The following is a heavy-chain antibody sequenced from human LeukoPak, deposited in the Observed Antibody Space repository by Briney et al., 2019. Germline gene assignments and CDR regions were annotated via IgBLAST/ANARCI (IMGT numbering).Heavy chain of an antibody. V-gene: IGHV1-2*02. CDR1: GYTFTGYY. CDR3: ARATVTTKGFDY. J-gene: IGHJ4*02. Sequence: ASVKVSCKASGYTFTGYYMHWVRQAPGQGLEWMGWINPNSGGTNYAQKFQGRVTMTRDTSLSTAYMELGRLRSDDTAVYHCARATVTTKGFDYWGQGTLVTASS. CDR2: INPNSGGT. D-gene: IGHD4-17*01.